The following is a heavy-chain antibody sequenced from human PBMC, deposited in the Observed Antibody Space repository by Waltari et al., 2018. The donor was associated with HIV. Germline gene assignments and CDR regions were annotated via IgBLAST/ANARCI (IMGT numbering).Heavy chain of an antibody. J-gene: IGHJ4*02. CDR1: GFAFRHYW. CDR2: IRQDGSEK. D-gene: IGHD5-12*01. CDR3: ARRGEGGYDPLDH. Sequence: EVQLVESGGGLVQPGGSLRLSCAASGFAFRHYWMSWFRHVREKGLEWVATIRQDGSEKYYLESVKGRFTVSRDNAQNSLHLQMNRLRDDDTAVYYCARRGEGGYDPLDHWGQGTLVTVSS. V-gene: IGHV3-7*01.